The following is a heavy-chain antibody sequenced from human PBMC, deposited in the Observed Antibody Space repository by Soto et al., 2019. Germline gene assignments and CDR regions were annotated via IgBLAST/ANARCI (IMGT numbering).Heavy chain of an antibody. Sequence: GGSLRLSCAASGFTFSSYAMSWVRQAPGKGLEWVSAISGSGGSTYYADSVKGRFTISRDNSKNTLYLQMNSLRAEDTAVYYCAKDGGPGAARYYYYYMDVWGKGTTVTVSS. CDR2: ISGSGGST. CDR1: GFTFSSYA. J-gene: IGHJ6*03. CDR3: AKDGGPGAARYYYYYMDV. V-gene: IGHV3-23*01. D-gene: IGHD6-6*01.